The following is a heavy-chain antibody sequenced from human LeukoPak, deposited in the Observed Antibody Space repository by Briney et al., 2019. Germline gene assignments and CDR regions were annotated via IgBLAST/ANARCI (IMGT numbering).Heavy chain of an antibody. V-gene: IGHV1-2*02. CDR1: GYTFTGYC. Sequence: ASVKVSCKASGYTFTGYCMHWVRQAPGQGLEWMGWINPKSGGTNYAQKFQGRVTMTRDTSISTTYMELSRLRSDDTAVYYCARDLGISGWYAPPLGYFDYWGQGTLVTVCS. CDR3: ARDLGISGWYAPPLGYFDY. CDR2: INPKSGGT. J-gene: IGHJ4*02. D-gene: IGHD6-19*01.